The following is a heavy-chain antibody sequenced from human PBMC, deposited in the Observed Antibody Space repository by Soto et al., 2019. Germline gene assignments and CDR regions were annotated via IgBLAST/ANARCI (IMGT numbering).Heavy chain of an antibody. D-gene: IGHD4-17*01. CDR3: ARHTRYGVLDD. J-gene: IGHJ4*02. V-gene: IGHV4-59*01. CDR1: GVSISSYY. Sequence: WETLSLTCTVSGVSISSYYWSWIRQPPGKGLEWIGYIYYSGDTNYNPSLKSRVTISVDTSKNQFSLSLSSLTAADTAVDYCARHTRYGVLDDWGQGTLGTVAS. CDR2: IYYSGDT.